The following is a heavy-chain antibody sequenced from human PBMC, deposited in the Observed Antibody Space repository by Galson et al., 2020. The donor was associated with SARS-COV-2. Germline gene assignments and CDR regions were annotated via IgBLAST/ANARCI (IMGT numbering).Heavy chain of an antibody. CDR3: ARRITIFARRENYDILTGHILGGWFDP. D-gene: IGHD3-9*01. V-gene: IGHV4-39*01. CDR1: GGSISSSSYY. CDR2: IYYSGST. J-gene: IGHJ5*02. Sequence: PSETLSLTCTVSGGSISSSSYYWGWIRQPPGKGLEWIGSIYYSGSTYYNPSLKSRVTISVDTSKNQFSLKLSSVTAADTAVYYCARRITIFARRENYDILTGHILGGWFDPWGQGTLVTVSS.